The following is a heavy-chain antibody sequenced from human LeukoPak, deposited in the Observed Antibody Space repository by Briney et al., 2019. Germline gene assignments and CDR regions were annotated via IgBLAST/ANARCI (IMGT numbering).Heavy chain of an antibody. CDR1: GYTFTSYG. CDR3: ARGASSSWYTSLQNGMDV. V-gene: IGHV1-69*13. Sequence: SVKVSCKASGYTFTSYGISWVRQAPGQGLEWMGGIIPIFGTASYAQKFQGRVTITADESTSTAYMELSSLRSEDTAVYYCARGASSSWYTSLQNGMDVWGQGTTVTVSS. CDR2: IIPIFGTA. J-gene: IGHJ6*02. D-gene: IGHD6-13*01.